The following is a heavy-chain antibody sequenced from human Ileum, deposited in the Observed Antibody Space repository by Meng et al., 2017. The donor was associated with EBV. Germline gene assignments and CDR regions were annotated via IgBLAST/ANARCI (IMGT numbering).Heavy chain of an antibody. CDR3: AVEVIFGGVPFDD. CDR1: GNTFTNNA. J-gene: IGHJ4*02. V-gene: IGHV1-3*01. Sequence: GQLVQVGAEVKKPGASVKVSCKVSGNTFTNNAIHWVRQAPGQGLEWMGWINPRNGNTEYSQKFQDRVTITRDTSASTAYMELSSLTSEDMAVYFCAVEVIFGGVPFDDWGQGTLVTVSS. CDR2: INPRNGNT. D-gene: IGHD2-8*02.